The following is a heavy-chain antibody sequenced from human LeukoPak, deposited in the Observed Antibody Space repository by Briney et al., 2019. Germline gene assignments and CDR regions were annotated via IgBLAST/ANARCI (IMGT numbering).Heavy chain of an antibody. CDR2: ISGDATNT. Sequence: PGGSLRLSCAASGFTFSSYAMSWVRQAPGEGLEWVSAISGDATNTYYADSVKGRFTISRDNSKNTLYLEMDSLRDEDTAVYYCAKEGRPPYSYGDFWGQGILVAVSS. V-gene: IGHV3-23*01. CDR1: GFTFSSYA. D-gene: IGHD5-18*01. J-gene: IGHJ4*02. CDR3: AKEGRPPYSYGDF.